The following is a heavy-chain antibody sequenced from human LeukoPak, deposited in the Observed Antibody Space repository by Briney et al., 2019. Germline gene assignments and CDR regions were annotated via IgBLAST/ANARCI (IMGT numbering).Heavy chain of an antibody. CDR2: IWYDGSNK. CDR1: GFTFSSYG. J-gene: IGHJ3*02. CDR3: ARDRVPDYYDSSGYPEPGAFDI. D-gene: IGHD3-22*01. V-gene: IGHV3-33*01. Sequence: GGSLRLSCAASGFTFSSYGMHWVRQAPGKGLEWVAVIWYDGSNKYYADSVKGRFTISRDNSKNTLYLQMNSLRAEDTAVYYCARDRVPDYYDSSGYPEPGAFDIWGQGTMVTVSS.